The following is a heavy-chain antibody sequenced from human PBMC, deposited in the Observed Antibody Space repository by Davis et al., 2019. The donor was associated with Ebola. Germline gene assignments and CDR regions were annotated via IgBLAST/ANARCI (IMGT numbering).Heavy chain of an antibody. Sequence: AASVKVSCKASGYTFTSHDINWVRQATGQGLEWMGWINAGNGNTKYSQKFQGRVTITRDTSASTAYMELSSLRSEDTAVYYCARDPSGWYYFDYWGQGTLVTVSS. J-gene: IGHJ4*02. CDR3: ARDPSGWYYFDY. V-gene: IGHV1-3*01. CDR1: GYTFTSHD. CDR2: INAGNGNT. D-gene: IGHD6-19*01.